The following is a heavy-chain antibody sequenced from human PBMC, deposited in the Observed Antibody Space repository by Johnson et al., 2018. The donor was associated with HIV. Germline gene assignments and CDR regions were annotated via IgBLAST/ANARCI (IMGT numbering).Heavy chain of an antibody. CDR1: GFTFSSYD. J-gene: IGHJ3*02. D-gene: IGHD1-26*01. V-gene: IGHV3-13*01. CDR2: IGTAGDT. Sequence: VQLVESGGGLVQPGGSLRLSCAASGFTFSSYDMHWVRQATGKGLEWVSAIGTAGDTYYPGSVKGRFTISRENAKNSLYLQMNSLRAGDTAVYYCERGAGIVGALRHFDIWGQGTMVTVSS. CDR3: ERGAGIVGALRHFDI.